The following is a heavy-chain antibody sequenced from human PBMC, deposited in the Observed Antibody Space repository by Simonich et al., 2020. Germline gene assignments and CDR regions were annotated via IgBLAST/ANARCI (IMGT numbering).Heavy chain of an antibody. CDR1: GYSFTSYW. CDR3: VRCPVAIFGVVNWYFDL. D-gene: IGHD3-3*01. V-gene: IGHV5-51*01. CDR2: ISPRDSDT. J-gene: IGHJ2*01. Sequence: EVQLVQSGAEVKKPGESLKISCKGSGYSFTSYWIGWVRKMPGKGLEWMGIISPRDSDTRYSPSFQGKVTISADKSISPAYLQWSSLKASDTAMYYCVRCPVAIFGVVNWYFDLWGRGTLVTVSS.